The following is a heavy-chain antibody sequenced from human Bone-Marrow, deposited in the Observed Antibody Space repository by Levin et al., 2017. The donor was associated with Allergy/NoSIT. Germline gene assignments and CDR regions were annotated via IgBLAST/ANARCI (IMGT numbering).Heavy chain of an antibody. CDR2: ISWNSGSI. V-gene: IGHV3-9*01. CDR1: GFTFDDYA. J-gene: IGHJ4*02. Sequence: PGGSLRLSCAASGFTFDDYAMHWVRQAPGKGLEWVSGISWNSGSIGYADSVKGRFTISRDNAKNSLYLQMNSLRAEDTALYYCAKGAVRAAIPHYVLLVKSSPATVTHGFDYWGQGTLVTVSS. CDR3: AKGAVRAAIPHYVLLVKSSPATVTHGFDY. D-gene: IGHD4-17*01.